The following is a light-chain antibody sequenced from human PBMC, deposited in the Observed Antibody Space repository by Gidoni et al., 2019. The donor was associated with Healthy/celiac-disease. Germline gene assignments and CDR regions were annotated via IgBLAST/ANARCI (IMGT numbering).Light chain of an antibody. CDR3: QQRSNT. Sequence: EIVLTQSPATLSLSPGERATLSCRASQSVSSYLAWYHQKPGQAPRLLIYDASNRATGIPARFSGSGSGTDFTLTISSLEPEDFAVYYCQQRSNTFGGGTKVEIK. J-gene: IGKJ4*01. CDR2: DAS. V-gene: IGKV3-11*01. CDR1: QSVSSY.